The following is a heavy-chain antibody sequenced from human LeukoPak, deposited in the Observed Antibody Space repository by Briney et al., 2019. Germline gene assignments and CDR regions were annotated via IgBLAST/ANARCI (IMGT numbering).Heavy chain of an antibody. CDR1: GFTFSSYD. J-gene: IGHJ4*02. CDR3: AKQAWGGGNWVFEY. CDR2: ISANGGSK. D-gene: IGHD2-15*01. V-gene: IGHV3-23*01. Sequence: GGTLRLSCAASGFTFSSYDMTWVRHAPRKGLEWVSIISANGGSKYYADSLKGRFTISRDNSKNTLYLKMNTLRAEDTAVYFCAKQAWGGGNWVFEYWGQGTLVTVSS.